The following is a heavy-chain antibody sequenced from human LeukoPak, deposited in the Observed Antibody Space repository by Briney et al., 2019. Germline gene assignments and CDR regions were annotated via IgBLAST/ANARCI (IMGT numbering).Heavy chain of an antibody. CDR3: AKDGIIAAAAPYYMDV. J-gene: IGHJ6*03. V-gene: IGHV3-74*01. CDR1: GFTFSSYW. D-gene: IGHD6-13*01. Sequence: GGSLRLSCTASGFTFSSYWMHWVRQAPGKGLVWVSRINSDGSGTTYADSVKGRFTISRDNAKNTLYLQMNSLRAEDTAVYYCAKDGIIAAAAPYYMDVWGKGTTVTISS. CDR2: INSDGSGT.